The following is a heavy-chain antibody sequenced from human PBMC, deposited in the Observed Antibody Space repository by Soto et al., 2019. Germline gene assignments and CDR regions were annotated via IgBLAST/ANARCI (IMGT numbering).Heavy chain of an antibody. V-gene: IGHV4-30-2*01. CDR1: GGSISSGGYS. D-gene: IGHD7-27*01. CDR2: ISHSGST. CDR3: ARGPRNWGVDY. J-gene: IGHJ4*02. Sequence: SETLSLTCAVSGGSISSGGYSWSWIRQPPGKGLEWIGYISHSGSTYYNPSLKSRVTISVDRSKNQFSLKLSSVTAADTAVYYCARGPRNWGVDYWGQGTLVTVSS.